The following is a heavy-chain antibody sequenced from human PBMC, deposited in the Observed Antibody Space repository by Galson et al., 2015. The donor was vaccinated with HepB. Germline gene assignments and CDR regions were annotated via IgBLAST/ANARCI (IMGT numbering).Heavy chain of an antibody. CDR3: ARGGLRNYYDSSGPYYFDY. CDR2: ISAYNGNT. V-gene: IGHV1-18*01. D-gene: IGHD3-22*01. J-gene: IGHJ4*02. CDR1: GYTFTSYG. Sequence: SVKVSCKASGYTFTSYGISWVRQAPGQGLEWMGWISAYNGNTNYAQKLQGRVTMTTDTSTSTAYMEMRSLRSDDTAVYYCARGGLRNYYDSSGPYYFDYWGQGTLVTVSS.